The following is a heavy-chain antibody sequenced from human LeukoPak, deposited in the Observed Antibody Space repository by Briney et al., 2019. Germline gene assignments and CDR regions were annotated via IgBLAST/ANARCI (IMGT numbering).Heavy chain of an antibody. V-gene: IGHV1-2*02. J-gene: IGHJ6*03. CDR2: INPQSGGT. Sequence: ASVKVSCKVSGYTFTGYYIQWVRQAPGQGLEWMGWINPQSGGTNYAQKFQGRVTMTRDTSISTAYMDLSRLRSDDTAVYYCARGVVAATFYYYMDVWGKGTMVTVSS. CDR3: ARGVVAATFYYYMDV. CDR1: GYTFTGYY. D-gene: IGHD2-15*01.